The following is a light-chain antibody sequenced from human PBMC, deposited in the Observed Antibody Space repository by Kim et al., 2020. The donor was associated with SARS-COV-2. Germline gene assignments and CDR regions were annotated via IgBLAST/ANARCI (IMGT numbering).Light chain of an antibody. V-gene: IGKV3-11*01. CDR3: QQRGNWTPALT. CDR1: PSHSIS. CDR2: DEA. Sequence: PGKGARLSFTGRPSHSISLYLYQQPPEQAPAPQLYDEAVRTAGIPDRFSSSGSGTDFTLTLSSLAPEDFAVDYCQQRGNWTPALTFGGGTKVDIK. J-gene: IGKJ4*01.